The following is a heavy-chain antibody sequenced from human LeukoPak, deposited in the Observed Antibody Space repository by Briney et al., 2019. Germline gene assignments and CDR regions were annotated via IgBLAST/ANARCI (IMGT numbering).Heavy chain of an antibody. CDR2: IHYSGST. CDR3: AIDRANSPYYFDY. D-gene: IGHD4/OR15-4a*01. J-gene: IGHJ4*02. Sequence: SETLSLTCTVSGGSISSGDYYWSWIRQPPGTGLEWVGYIHYSGSTYYNPSLKSPFTISVDTSKNHFSLKLSSVTAADTAVYFCAIDRANSPYYFDYWGQGTLVTVSS. CDR1: GGSISSGDYY. V-gene: IGHV4-30-4*08.